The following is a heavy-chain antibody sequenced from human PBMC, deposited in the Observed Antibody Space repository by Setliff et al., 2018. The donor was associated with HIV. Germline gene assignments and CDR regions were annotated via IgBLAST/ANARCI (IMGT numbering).Heavy chain of an antibody. CDR3: ATLDPSGGNFLAY. D-gene: IGHD2-21*02. CDR2: IHASGKA. Sequence: PSETLSLTCTVSGDTDFYWSWIRQSPGKGLEWIGYIHASGKANYNPSLKSRVTISLGTSKMQFSLRLTSVTAADTAVYYCATLDPSGGNFLAYWGQGTLVTVSS. CDR1: GDTDFY. J-gene: IGHJ4*02. V-gene: IGHV4-4*09.